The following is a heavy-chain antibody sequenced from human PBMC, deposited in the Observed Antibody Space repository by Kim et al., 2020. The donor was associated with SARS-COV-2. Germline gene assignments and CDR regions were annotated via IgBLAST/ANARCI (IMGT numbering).Heavy chain of an antibody. CDR3: AADSSGYYDAFDI. D-gene: IGHD3-22*01. CDR1: GFTFTSSA. Sequence: SVKVSCKASGFTFTSSAVQRVRQARGQRLEWIGWIVVGSGNTNYAQKFQERVTFTRDMSTSTAYMELSSLRSEDTAVYYCAADSSGYYDAFDIWGQGTMVNVS. J-gene: IGHJ3*02. V-gene: IGHV1-58*01. CDR2: IVVGSGNT.